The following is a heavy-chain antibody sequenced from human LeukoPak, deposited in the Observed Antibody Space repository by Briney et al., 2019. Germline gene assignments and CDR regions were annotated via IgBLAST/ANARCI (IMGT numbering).Heavy chain of an antibody. CDR3: AKEMTTVTTFSLDY. J-gene: IGHJ4*02. Sequence: GGSLRLSCAASGFTFSSYGMHWVRQAPGKGLEWVAVISYDGSNKYYADSVKGRFTISRDNSENTLYLQMNSLRAEDTAVYYCAKEMTTVTTFSLDYWGQGTLVTVSS. CDR2: ISYDGSNK. V-gene: IGHV3-30*18. D-gene: IGHD4-17*01. CDR1: GFTFSSYG.